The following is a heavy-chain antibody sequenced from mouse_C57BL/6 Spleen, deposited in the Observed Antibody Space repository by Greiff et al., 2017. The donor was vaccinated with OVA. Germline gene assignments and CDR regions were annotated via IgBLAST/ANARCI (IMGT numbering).Heavy chain of an antibody. Sequence: EVQLQQSGPELVKPGASVTMSCKASGYTFTDYNMHWVKQSHGKSLEWIGYINPNNGGTSYNQKFKGKATLTVNKSSSTAYMELRSLTSEDSAVYYCASYGNWYFDVWGTGTTVTVSS. J-gene: IGHJ1*03. CDR3: ASYGNWYFDV. D-gene: IGHD2-1*01. CDR1: GYTFTDYN. V-gene: IGHV1-22*01. CDR2: INPNNGGT.